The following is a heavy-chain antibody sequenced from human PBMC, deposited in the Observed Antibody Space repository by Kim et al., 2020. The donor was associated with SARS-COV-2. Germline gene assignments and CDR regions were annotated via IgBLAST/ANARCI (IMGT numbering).Heavy chain of an antibody. V-gene: IGHV3-49*04. CDR2: IRSKAYGGTT. D-gene: IGHD6-13*01. CDR1: GFTFGDYA. J-gene: IGHJ6*03. CDR3: TSLTLAWDIAAADYMDV. Sequence: GGSLRLSCTASGFTFGDYAMSWVRQAPGKGLEWVGFIRSKAYGGTTEYAASVKGRFTISRDDSKSIAYLQMNSLKTEDTAVYYCTSLTLAWDIAAADYMDVWGKGTTVTVSS.